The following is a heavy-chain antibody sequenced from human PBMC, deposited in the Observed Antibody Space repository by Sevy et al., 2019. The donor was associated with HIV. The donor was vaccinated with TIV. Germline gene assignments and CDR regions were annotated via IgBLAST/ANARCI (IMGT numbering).Heavy chain of an antibody. V-gene: IGHV3-30-3*01. CDR1: LSTFSASA. CDR2: ISTDGNFK. Sequence: GGSLRLSCAASLSTFSASAMDWVRQAPGKGLEWVAVISTDGNFKYYADSVKGCFTISRDNSKNMVSLQMNSLRPDDSAIYYCTRGLRGRSSGFTGWYDFFDNWGQGTLVTVSS. J-gene: IGHJ4*02. CDR3: TRGLRGRSSGFTGWYDFFDN. D-gene: IGHD6-19*01.